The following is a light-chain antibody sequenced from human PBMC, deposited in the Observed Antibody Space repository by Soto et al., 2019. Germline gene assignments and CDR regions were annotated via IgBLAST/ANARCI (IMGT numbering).Light chain of an antibody. Sequence: ETVMTQSPGTLAVSPGERATLSCRASQSVSSNVAWYQQKPGQAPRPLIYGASTRATGIPARFSGSGSGTEFTLTISSLQSEDFAVYYCQQYNNWPKTFGQGTKVDIK. V-gene: IGKV3-15*01. CDR3: QQYNNWPKT. CDR1: QSVSSN. J-gene: IGKJ1*01. CDR2: GAS.